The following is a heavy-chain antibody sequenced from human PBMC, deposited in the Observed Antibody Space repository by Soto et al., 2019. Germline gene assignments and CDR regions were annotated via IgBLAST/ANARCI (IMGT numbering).Heavy chain of an antibody. CDR3: ASRARVGAKPHHPLCY. J-gene: IGHJ4*02. D-gene: IGHD1-26*01. CDR2: IYYSGST. V-gene: IGHV4-59*12. Sequence: SETLSLTCTVSGGSISSYYWSWIRQPPGKGLEWIGYIYYSGSTNYNPSLKSRVTISVDTSKNQFSLRLSSVTAADTAVYYCASRARVGAKPHHPLCYWDQGTLVTVSS. CDR1: GGSISSYY.